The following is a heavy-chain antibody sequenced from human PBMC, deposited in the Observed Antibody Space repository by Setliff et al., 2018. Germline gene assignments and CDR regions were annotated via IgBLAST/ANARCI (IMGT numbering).Heavy chain of an antibody. CDR2: INHRGTT. D-gene: IGHD3-10*01. CDR1: GGSFSGYY. V-gene: IGHV4-34*01. CDR3: ARHVGIRGRGYNYYYYYMDV. Sequence: SETLSLTCAVYGGSFSGYYWNWIRQAPGKGLEWIGEINHRGTTSYTPSLKGRVTISVDTSKNRFSLKLSSVTAADTAVYFCARHVGIRGRGYNYYYYYMDVWGKGTTVT. J-gene: IGHJ6*03.